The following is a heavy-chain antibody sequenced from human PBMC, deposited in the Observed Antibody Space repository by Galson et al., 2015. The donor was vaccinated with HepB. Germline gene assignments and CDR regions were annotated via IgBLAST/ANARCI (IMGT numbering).Heavy chain of an antibody. D-gene: IGHD3-22*01. Sequence: SLRLSCAASGFTFSSYAMGWVRQAPGKGLEWVSAISGSGGSTYYADSVKGRFTISRDNSKNTLYLQMNSLRAEDTAVYYCAKAGRITMIVVASSAFDIWGQGTMVTVSS. CDR3: AKAGRITMIVVASSAFDI. CDR1: GFTFSSYA. J-gene: IGHJ3*02. CDR2: ISGSGGST. V-gene: IGHV3-23*01.